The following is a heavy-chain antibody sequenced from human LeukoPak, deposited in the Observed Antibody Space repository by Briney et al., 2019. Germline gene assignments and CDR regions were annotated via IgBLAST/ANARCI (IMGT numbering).Heavy chain of an antibody. J-gene: IGHJ3*02. V-gene: IGHV4-31*03. CDR2: IYYSGST. CDR3: ARAVVTASDAFDI. Sequence: SQTLSLTCTVSGGSISSGGYYWSWIRQHPGKGLEWIGYIYYSGSTYYNPSPKSRVTISVDTSKNQFSLKLSSVTAADTAVYYCARAVVTASDAFDIWGQGTMVTVSS. CDR1: GGSISSGGYY. D-gene: IGHD2-21*02.